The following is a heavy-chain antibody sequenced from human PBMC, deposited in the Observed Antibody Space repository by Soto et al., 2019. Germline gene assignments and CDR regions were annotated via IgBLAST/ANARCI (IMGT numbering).Heavy chain of an antibody. Sequence: GASVKVCSKASGYTFTSYTMHWVRQSPGQRLEWMGWINTGNGNTKYSQRFQGRVTMTRDTSASTAYMELSSLRSEDTAVYYCARVWGSTTYHYYGMDVWGQRTTVTVSS. CDR1: GYTFTSYT. D-gene: IGHD1-26*01. V-gene: IGHV1-3*04. J-gene: IGHJ6*02. CDR3: ARVWGSTTYHYYGMDV. CDR2: INTGNGNT.